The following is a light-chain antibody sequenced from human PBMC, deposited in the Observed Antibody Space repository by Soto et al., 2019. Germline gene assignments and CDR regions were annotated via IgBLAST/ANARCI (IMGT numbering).Light chain of an antibody. Sequence: QCVLTQPASVSGSPGQSITISCTGTSSDVGGYNYVSWYQQHPGKAPKLMIYDVSNRPSGVSNRFSGSKSGNTASLTISGLLAEDDADYYCSSYTRSSTYVFGTGTKVTVL. CDR1: SSDVGGYNY. V-gene: IGLV2-14*01. J-gene: IGLJ1*01. CDR2: DVS. CDR3: SSYTRSSTYV.